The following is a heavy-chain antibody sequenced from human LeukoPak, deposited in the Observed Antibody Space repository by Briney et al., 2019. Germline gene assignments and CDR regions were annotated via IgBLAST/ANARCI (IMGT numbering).Heavy chain of an antibody. CDR2: IYHSGST. CDR3: ARAPQQLGPYYYYYGMDV. J-gene: IGHJ6*02. Sequence: SETLSLTCTVSGGSITDYYWSWIRQPPGKGLEWIGEIYHSGSTNYNPSLKSRVTISVDKSKNQFSLKLSSVTAADTAVYYCARAPQQLGPYYYYYGMDVWGQGTTVTVSS. V-gene: IGHV4-59*12. CDR1: GGSITDYY. D-gene: IGHD6-6*01.